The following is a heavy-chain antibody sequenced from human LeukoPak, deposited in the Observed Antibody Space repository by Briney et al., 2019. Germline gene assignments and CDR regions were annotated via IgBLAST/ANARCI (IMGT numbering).Heavy chain of an antibody. CDR1: GFTFSSYG. D-gene: IGHD1-26*01. CDR3: ARVGSGSYFLDGFDI. V-gene: IGHV3-33*01. J-gene: IGHJ3*02. CDR2: IWYDGSIK. Sequence: GRSVRLSCAASGFTFSSYGMHWVRQAPGKGLEWVAVIWYDGSIKYYADSVKGRFAISRDNPKNTLYLQMNSLRAEDTAVYYCARVGSGSYFLDGFDIWGQGTMVTVSS.